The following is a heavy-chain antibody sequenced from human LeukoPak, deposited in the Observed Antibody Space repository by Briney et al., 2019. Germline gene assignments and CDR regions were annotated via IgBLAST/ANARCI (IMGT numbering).Heavy chain of an antibody. CDR2: IIPIFGTA. Sequence: SVKVSCKASGGTFSSYAISWVRQAPGQGLEWMGRIIPIFGTANYAQKFQGRVTITTDESTSTAYMELSSLRSEDTAVYYCARTKSEYYDILTGYYFDLAFDIWGQGTMVTVSS. CDR1: GGTFSSYA. D-gene: IGHD3-9*01. CDR3: ARTKSEYYDILTGYYFDLAFDI. V-gene: IGHV1-69*05. J-gene: IGHJ3*02.